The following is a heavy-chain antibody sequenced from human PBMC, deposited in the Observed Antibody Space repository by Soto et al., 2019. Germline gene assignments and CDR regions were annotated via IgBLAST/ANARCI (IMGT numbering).Heavy chain of an antibody. V-gene: IGHV3-7*04. CDR2: IKEDGTQT. Sequence: DVQVVESGGDLVQPGGSLRLSCVVSGFSLSGFWMSWVRQAPGKGLEWVANIKEDGTQTYYVDSVKGRFTISRDNAQHSLFLQMNSLRVEDTAVYYCVRDYFGPGPYWGQGTLVTVSS. D-gene: IGHD3-10*01. CDR3: VRDYFGPGPY. J-gene: IGHJ4*01. CDR1: GFSLSGFW.